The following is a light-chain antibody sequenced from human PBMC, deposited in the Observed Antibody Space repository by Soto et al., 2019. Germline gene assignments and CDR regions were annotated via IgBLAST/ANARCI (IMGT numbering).Light chain of an antibody. V-gene: IGKV4-1*01. Sequence: DILMGQSTDYLAVALGEKATINCKSTHSVLSSSNNKNYLAWYQQKPGQPPKVLIYWASTRESGVPDRFSGSGSVIDFTLTISSLQGEDVAVYYCQYYYSSPLTFGGGTKVDIK. CDR3: QYYYSSPLT. CDR2: WAS. J-gene: IGKJ4*01. CDR1: HSVLSSSNNKNY.